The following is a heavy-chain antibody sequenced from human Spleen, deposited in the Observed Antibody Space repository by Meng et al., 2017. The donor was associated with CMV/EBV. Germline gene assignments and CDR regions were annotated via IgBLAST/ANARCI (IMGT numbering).Heavy chain of an antibody. CDR2: IYYSGST. J-gene: IGHJ4*02. Sequence: GSLRLSCAAAGFTFDDYAMHWVRQAPGKGLEWIGYIYYSGSTNYNPSLKSRVTISVDTSKNQFSLKLRSVTAADTAVYYCARAQASYEFWSGWNYWGQGTLVTVSS. CDR1: GFTFDDYA. D-gene: IGHD3-3*01. CDR3: ARAQASYEFWSGWNY. V-gene: IGHV4-59*01.